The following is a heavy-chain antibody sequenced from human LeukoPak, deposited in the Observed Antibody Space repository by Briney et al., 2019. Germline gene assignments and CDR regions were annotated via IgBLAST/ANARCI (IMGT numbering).Heavy chain of an antibody. CDR1: GFTFSSYS. CDR3: ARDPLGRDGYNSDI. J-gene: IGHJ3*02. CDR2: ISSSSSYI. D-gene: IGHD5-24*01. Sequence: GGSLRLSCAASGFTFSSYSMNWVRQAPGKGLEWASSISSSSSYIYYADSVKGRFTISRDNAKNSLYLQMNSLRAEDTAVYYCARDPLGRDGYNSDIWGQGTMVTVSS. V-gene: IGHV3-21*01.